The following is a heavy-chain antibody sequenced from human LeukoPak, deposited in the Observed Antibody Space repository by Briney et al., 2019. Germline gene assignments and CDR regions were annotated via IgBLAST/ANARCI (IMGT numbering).Heavy chain of an antibody. V-gene: IGHV4-59*01. Sequence: PSETLSLTCTVSVGSISSYYWSWIRQPPGKGLEWIGYIYYSGSTNYNPSLKSRDTISVDTSKNQFSLKLSSVTAADTAVYYCARESSGWYQFDYWGQGTLVTVSS. CDR3: ARESSGWYQFDY. CDR2: IYYSGST. J-gene: IGHJ4*02. CDR1: VGSISSYY. D-gene: IGHD6-19*01.